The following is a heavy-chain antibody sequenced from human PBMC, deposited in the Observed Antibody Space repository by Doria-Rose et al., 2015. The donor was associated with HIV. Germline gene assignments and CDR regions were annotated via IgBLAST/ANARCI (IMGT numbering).Heavy chain of an antibody. CDR2: IVSYDER. V-gene: IGHV2-26*01. J-gene: IGHJ4*02. Sequence: QVTLKESGPVLVKPTETLTLTCTVSGVSLSSPGMGVSWIRQPPGKALEWLANIVSYDERSYKTSLKSRLTIFRGTSKRQVVLTMTDMDPVDTATYYCARIKSSRWYHKYYFDFWGQGTLVIVSA. D-gene: IGHD6-13*01. CDR3: ARIKSSRWYHKYYFDF. CDR1: GVSLSSPGMG.